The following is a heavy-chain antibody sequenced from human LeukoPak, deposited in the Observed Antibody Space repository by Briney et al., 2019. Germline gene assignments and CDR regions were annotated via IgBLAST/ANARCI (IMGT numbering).Heavy chain of an antibody. CDR1: GYSFTAYY. CDR2: INPNSGGT. Sequence: GASVKVSFTASGYSFTAYYIHWVRQAPGQGPEGMGWINPNSGGTKYAQRFQGRVTMTRDTSISTVYIEVRRLTSDDTAVYYCASALYSNSGFDYWGQGTLVTVSS. J-gene: IGHJ4*02. D-gene: IGHD6-6*01. CDR3: ASALYSNSGFDY. V-gene: IGHV1-2*02.